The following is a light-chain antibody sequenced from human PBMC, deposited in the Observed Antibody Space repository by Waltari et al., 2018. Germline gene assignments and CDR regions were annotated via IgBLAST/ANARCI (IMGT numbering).Light chain of an antibody. CDR3: AAWDDSLSGPGV. Sequence: QSVLTQPPSASGTPGQRVSISCSGSSSNIGTNYVSGYPQFPGTAPKLLISRNNQRPSGVPDRFSVSKSGTSASLAISGLRSEDEADYYCAAWDDSLSGPGVFGTGTKVTVL. V-gene: IGLV1-47*01. CDR2: RNN. J-gene: IGLJ1*01. CDR1: SSNIGTNY.